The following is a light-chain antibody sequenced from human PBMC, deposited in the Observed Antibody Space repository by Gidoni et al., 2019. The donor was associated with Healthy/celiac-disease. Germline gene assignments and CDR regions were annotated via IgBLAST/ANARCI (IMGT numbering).Light chain of an antibody. CDR2: YDS. Sequence: SYVLTPPPSVSVAPGKTARITCGGNNIGSKSVHWYQQKPGQAPVLVIYYDSDRPSGIPERFSGSNSGNTATLTISRVEAGDEADYYCQVWDSSSDHYVVFGGGTKLTVL. J-gene: IGLJ2*01. CDR1: NIGSKS. V-gene: IGLV3-21*04. CDR3: QVWDSSSDHYVV.